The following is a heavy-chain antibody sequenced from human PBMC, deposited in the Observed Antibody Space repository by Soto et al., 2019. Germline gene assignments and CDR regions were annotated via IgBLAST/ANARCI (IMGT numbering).Heavy chain of an antibody. Sequence: QLQLQESGPGLVKPSETLSLTCTVSGGSISSSSYYWGWIRQPPGKGLEWIGSIYYSGSTYYNPALKSRVTIPADTSMNQCSLKLSSVTAADAAVYYCARLDDFDYWGQGTLVTVSS. CDR3: ARLDDFDY. V-gene: IGHV4-39*01. J-gene: IGHJ4*02. CDR1: GGSISSSSYY. CDR2: IYYSGST.